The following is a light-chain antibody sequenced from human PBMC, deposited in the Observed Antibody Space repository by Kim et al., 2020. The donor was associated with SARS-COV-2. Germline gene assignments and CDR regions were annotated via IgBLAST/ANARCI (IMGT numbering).Light chain of an antibody. CDR3: QSYDVSLSGWV. CDR2: SNT. V-gene: IGLV1-40*03. J-gene: IGLJ3*02. Sequence: QSVVTQPPSVSGAPGQTVTISCTGSSSNIGTGHDVHWYQHIAGTAPKLLIYSNTNRPSGVPDRFSGSKSGASASLAIAGLQSEDGADYYCQSYDVSLSGWVFGGGTQLTVL. CDR1: SSNIGTGHD.